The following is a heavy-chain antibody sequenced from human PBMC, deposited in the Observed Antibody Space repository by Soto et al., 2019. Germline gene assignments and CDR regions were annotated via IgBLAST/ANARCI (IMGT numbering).Heavy chain of an antibody. V-gene: IGHV3-15*07. CDR1: GFTFRNAW. Sequence: GGSLRLSCAASGFTFRNAWMNWVRQAPGKGLEWVGRIKSKTDGGTTDYAAPVKGRFTISRDDSKNTLYLQMNSLKTEDTAVYYCTTDQGSGSSIAYYYYGMDVWGQGTTVTVSS. D-gene: IGHD3-10*01. CDR2: IKSKTDGGTT. J-gene: IGHJ6*02. CDR3: TTDQGSGSSIAYYYYGMDV.